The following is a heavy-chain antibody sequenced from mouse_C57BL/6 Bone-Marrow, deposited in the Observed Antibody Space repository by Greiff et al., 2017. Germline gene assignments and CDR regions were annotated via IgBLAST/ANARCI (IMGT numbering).Heavy chain of an antibody. D-gene: IGHD2-4*01. CDR1: GYTFTEYT. V-gene: IGHV1-62-2*01. CDR2: FYPGSGSI. J-gene: IGHJ4*01. CDR3: ARHPSYYDFLYYAMDY. Sequence: QVQLKESGAELVKPGASVKLSCKASGYTFTEYTIHWVKQRSGQGLEWIGWFYPGSGSIKYNEKFKDKATLTADKSSSTVYMELSRLTSEDSAVYFCARHPSYYDFLYYAMDYWGQGTSVTVSS.